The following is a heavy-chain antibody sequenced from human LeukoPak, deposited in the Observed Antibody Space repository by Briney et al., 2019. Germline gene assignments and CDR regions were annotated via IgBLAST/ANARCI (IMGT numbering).Heavy chain of an antibody. V-gene: IGHV3-74*01. D-gene: IGHD6-13*01. CDR3: AGTPYSFNWFDP. Sequence: GGSLRPSCAASGFTFSSYWMHWVRQAPGKGLVWVSRINSDGSSTSYADSVKDRFTISRDNAKNTLYLQMNSLRAEDTAVYYCAGTPYSFNWFDPWGQGTLVTVSS. CDR2: INSDGSST. CDR1: GFTFSSYW. J-gene: IGHJ5*02.